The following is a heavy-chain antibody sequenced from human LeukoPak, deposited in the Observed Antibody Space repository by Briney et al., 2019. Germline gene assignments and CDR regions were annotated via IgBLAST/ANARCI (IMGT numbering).Heavy chain of an antibody. CDR1: GGSISSYY. Sequence: SETLSLTCTVSGGSISSYYWSWIRQPAGKGLEWIGEIYHSESTSYNPSLKSRVTISVDKSKNQFSLKLTSVTAADTAVYYCATNREYLSSGQNIDYWGQGILVTVSS. D-gene: IGHD2/OR15-2a*01. J-gene: IGHJ4*02. V-gene: IGHV4-59*12. CDR3: ATNREYLSSGQNIDY. CDR2: IYHSEST.